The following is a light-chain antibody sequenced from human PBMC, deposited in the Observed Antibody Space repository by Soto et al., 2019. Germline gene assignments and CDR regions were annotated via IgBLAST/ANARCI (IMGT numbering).Light chain of an antibody. Sequence: QAVVTQEPSLTVSPGGTVTLTCGSSTGAVTTDHFPYWFQQKPGQAPRTLIYDTNNKYSWTPDRFSGSLLGDKAALTLSGAQPEDEADYYCLLTYSGDRVFGGGTKLTVL. CDR2: DTN. CDR1: TGAVTTDHF. CDR3: LLTYSGDRV. J-gene: IGLJ3*02. V-gene: IGLV7-46*01.